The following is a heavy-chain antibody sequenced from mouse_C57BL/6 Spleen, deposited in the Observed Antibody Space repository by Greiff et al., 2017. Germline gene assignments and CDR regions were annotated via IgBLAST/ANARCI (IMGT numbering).Heavy chain of an antibody. D-gene: IGHD2-4*01. V-gene: IGHV1-53*01. CDR1: GYTFTSYW. CDR2: INPSNGGT. J-gene: IGHJ3*01. CDR3: ARGGDYDAFAY. Sequence: VQLQQPGAELVRPGSSVKLSCKASGYTFTSYWMHWVKQRPGQGLEWIGNINPSNGGTNYNEKFKSKATLTVDKSSSTAYMQPSSLTSEDSAVYYCARGGDYDAFAYWGQGTLVTVSA.